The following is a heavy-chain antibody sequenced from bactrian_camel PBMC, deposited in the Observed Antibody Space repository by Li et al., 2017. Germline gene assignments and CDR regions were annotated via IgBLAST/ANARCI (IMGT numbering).Heavy chain of an antibody. V-gene: IGHV3S31*01. D-gene: IGHD2*01. Sequence: QLVESGGGLVQPGGSLRLSCAASGFTFSSSAMSWVRQAPGKGLEWVSGTTSGASAYYADSVKGRFTISKDNAKNTLYLQLNSLKTEDTAMFYCARARGAWDEYRYWGQGTQVTVS. CDR2: TTSGASA. CDR1: GFTFSSSA. CDR3: ARARGAWDEYRY. J-gene: IGHJ4*01.